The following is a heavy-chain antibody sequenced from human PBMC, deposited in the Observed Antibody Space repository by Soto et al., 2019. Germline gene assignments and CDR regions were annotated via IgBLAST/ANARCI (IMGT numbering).Heavy chain of an antibody. CDR2: INSDGSST. CDR3: ARVRRQQLVFFSPYYYGMDV. J-gene: IGHJ6*02. Sequence: PGGSLRLSCAASGFTFSSYWMHWVRQAPGKGLVWVSRINSDGSSTSYADSVKGRFTISRDNAKNTLYLQMNSLRAEDTAVYYCARVRRQQLVFFSPYYYGMDVWGQGTTVTVSS. D-gene: IGHD6-13*01. CDR1: GFTFSSYW. V-gene: IGHV3-74*01.